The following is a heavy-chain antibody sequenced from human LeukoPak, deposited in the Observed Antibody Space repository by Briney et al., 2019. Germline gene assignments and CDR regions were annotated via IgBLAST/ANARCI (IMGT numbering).Heavy chain of an antibody. D-gene: IGHD3-3*01. CDR2: IKQDGSER. CDR1: GFTFSNYW. CDR3: ARDPGRAGTTEWFYLDY. Sequence: GGSLRLSCAASGFTFSNYWMTWVRQAPGKGLEWVANIKQDGSERDYVDSVKGRFTISRDDAKNSLYLQMKSLRAEDTAVYYCARDPGRAGTTEWFYLDYWGQGTLVTVSS. V-gene: IGHV3-7*01. J-gene: IGHJ4*02.